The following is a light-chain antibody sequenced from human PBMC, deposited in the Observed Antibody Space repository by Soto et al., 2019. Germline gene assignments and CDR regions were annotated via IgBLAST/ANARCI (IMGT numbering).Light chain of an antibody. CDR1: QSVGSN. CDR2: GAS. V-gene: IGKV3-20*01. CDR3: QQYVSSPWA. Sequence: EIVMTQSPATLSVSPGERVTLSCRARQSVGSNLAWYQQKPGQAPRLLIYGASRRATGIPDRFTGSGSGTDFTLTISRLEPEDFAVYYCQQYVSSPWAFGQGTKVDIK. J-gene: IGKJ1*01.